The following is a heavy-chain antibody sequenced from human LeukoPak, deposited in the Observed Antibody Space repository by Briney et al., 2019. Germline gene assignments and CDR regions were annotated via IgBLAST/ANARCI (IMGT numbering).Heavy chain of an antibody. CDR2: INHSGST. D-gene: IGHD3-9*01. CDR3: ARDLGHYDILTGYYGYYCYGMDV. Sequence: SETLSLTCAVYGGSFSGYYWSWIRQPPGKGLEWIGEINHSGSTNYNPSLKSRVTISVDTSKNQFSLKLSSVTAADTAVYYCARDLGHYDILTGYYGYYCYGMDVWGQGTTVTVSS. CDR1: GGSFSGYY. V-gene: IGHV4-34*01. J-gene: IGHJ6*02.